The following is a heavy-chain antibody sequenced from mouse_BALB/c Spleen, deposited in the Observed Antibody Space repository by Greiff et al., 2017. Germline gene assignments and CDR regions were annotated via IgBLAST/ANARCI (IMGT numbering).Heavy chain of an antibody. CDR3: ARSRDGYDGSYAMDY. CDR2: IDPSDSET. Sequence: QVQLQQPGAELVKPGAPVKLSCKASGYTFTSYWMNWVKQRPGRGLEWIGRIDPSDSETHYNQKFKDKATLTVDKSSSTAYIQLSSLTSEDSAVYYCARSRDGYDGSYAMDYWGQGTSVTVSS. V-gene: IGHV1-69*02. D-gene: IGHD2-2*01. J-gene: IGHJ4*01. CDR1: GYTFTSYW.